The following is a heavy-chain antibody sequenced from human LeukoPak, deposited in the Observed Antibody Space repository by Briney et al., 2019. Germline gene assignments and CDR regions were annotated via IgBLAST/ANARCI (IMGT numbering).Heavy chain of an antibody. J-gene: IGHJ3*02. D-gene: IGHD3-22*01. CDR1: GGTFSSYA. CDR2: IIPIFGTA. Sequence: GASVKVSCKASGGTFSSYAISWVRQAPGQGLEWMGRIIPIFGTANYAQKFQGRVTITTDESTSTAYMDLSRLRSEDTAVYYCARGKLGYYDAFDISGEGTMVTVSS. CDR3: ARGKLGYYDAFDI. V-gene: IGHV1-69*05.